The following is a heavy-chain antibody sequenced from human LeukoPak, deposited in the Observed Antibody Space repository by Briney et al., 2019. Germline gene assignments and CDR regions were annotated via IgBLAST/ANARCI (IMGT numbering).Heavy chain of an antibody. CDR1: GYTFTSYA. Sequence: GASVKVSCKASGYTFTSYAMNWVRQAPGQGLEWMGWINTNTGNPTYAQGFTGRFVFSLDTSVSTAYLQISSLKAEDTAVYYCAGGGGSSWYEAFDIWGQGTMVTVSS. J-gene: IGHJ3*02. CDR3: AGGGGSSWYEAFDI. D-gene: IGHD6-13*01. CDR2: INTNTGNP. V-gene: IGHV7-4-1*02.